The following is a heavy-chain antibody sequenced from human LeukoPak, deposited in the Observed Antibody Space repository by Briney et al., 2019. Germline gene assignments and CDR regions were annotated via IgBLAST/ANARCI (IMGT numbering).Heavy chain of an antibody. J-gene: IGHJ5*02. CDR3: ARMAIVGYCSGGSCQLEDWFDP. CDR1: GYTFTSYG. D-gene: IGHD2-15*01. Sequence: GASVKVSCKASGYTFTSYGISWVRQAPGQGLEWMGWISAYNGNTNYAQKLQGRVTMTTDTSTSTAYMELRSLRSDDTAVYYCARMAIVGYCSGGSCQLEDWFDPWGQGTPVTVSS. V-gene: IGHV1-18*01. CDR2: ISAYNGNT.